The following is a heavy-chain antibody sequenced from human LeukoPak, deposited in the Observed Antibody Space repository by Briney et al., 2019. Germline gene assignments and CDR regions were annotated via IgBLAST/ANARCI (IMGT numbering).Heavy chain of an antibody. V-gene: IGHV3-48*01. J-gene: IGHJ4*02. CDR2: ISSSSSTI. Sequence: PGGSLRLSCAASGFTFSSYSMNWVRQAPGKGLEWVSYISSSSSTIYYADSVKGRFTISRDNSKNTLYLQMNGLRAEDTAIYYCAKDKAFSGSYFDFWGQGTLVTVSS. D-gene: IGHD1-26*01. CDR3: AKDKAFSGSYFDF. CDR1: GFTFSSYS.